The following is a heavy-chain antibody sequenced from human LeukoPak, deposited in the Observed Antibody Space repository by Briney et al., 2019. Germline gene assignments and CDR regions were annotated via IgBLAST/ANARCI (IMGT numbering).Heavy chain of an antibody. D-gene: IGHD2-2*01. CDR1: GGSISSSSYY. V-gene: IGHV4-39*01. CDR3: ARLLCSSTSCDYCYYYMDV. CDR2: IYYSGST. J-gene: IGHJ6*03. Sequence: PSETLSLTCTVSGGSISSSSYYWGWIRQPPGKGLEWIGSIYYSGSTYYNPSLKSRVTISVDTSKNQFSLKLSSVTAADTAVYYCARLLCSSTSCDYCYYYMDVWGKGTTVTVSS.